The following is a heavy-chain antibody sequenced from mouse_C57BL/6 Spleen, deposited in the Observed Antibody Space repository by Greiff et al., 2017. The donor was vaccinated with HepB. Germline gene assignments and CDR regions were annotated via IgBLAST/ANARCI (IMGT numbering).Heavy chain of an antibody. J-gene: IGHJ2*01. V-gene: IGHV5-9-1*02. CDR1: GFTFSSYA. CDR3: TREGVYYDYAYYFDY. CDR2: ISSGGDYI. Sequence: EVKLVESGEGLVKPGGSLKLSCAASGFTFSSYAMSWVRQTPEKRLEWVAYISSGGDYIYYAATVKGRFTISRDNARNTLYLQMSSLKSEDTAMYYCTREGVYYDYAYYFDYWGQGTTLTVSS. D-gene: IGHD2-4*01.